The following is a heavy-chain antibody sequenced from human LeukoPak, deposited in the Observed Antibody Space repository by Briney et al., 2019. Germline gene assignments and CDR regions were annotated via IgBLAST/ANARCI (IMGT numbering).Heavy chain of an antibody. J-gene: IGHJ4*02. CDR2: IYHSGST. CDR3: ARGYGDQNYYYFDY. CDR1: GGSISSSNW. V-gene: IGHV4-4*02. Sequence: SETLSLTCAVSGGSISSSNWWSWVRQPPGKGLEWIGEIYHSGSTNYNPSLKSRVTISVDKSKNQFSLKLSSVTAADTAVYYCARGYGDQNYYYFDYWGQGTLVTVSS. D-gene: IGHD4-17*01.